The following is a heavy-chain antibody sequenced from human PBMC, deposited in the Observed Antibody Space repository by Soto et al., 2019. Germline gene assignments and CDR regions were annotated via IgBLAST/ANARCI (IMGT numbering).Heavy chain of an antibody. V-gene: IGHV1-69*12. Sequence: QVQLVQSGAEVKKPGSSVKVSCKASGGTFSSYAISWVRQAPGQGLEWMGGFIPIFGTANYAQKIQGRVTITADESTRTAYMELSSLRSEDTAVYYCAREWVYDSSKKLDYWGQGTLVTVSS. D-gene: IGHD3-22*01. J-gene: IGHJ4*02. CDR2: FIPIFGTA. CDR1: GGTFSSYA. CDR3: AREWVYDSSKKLDY.